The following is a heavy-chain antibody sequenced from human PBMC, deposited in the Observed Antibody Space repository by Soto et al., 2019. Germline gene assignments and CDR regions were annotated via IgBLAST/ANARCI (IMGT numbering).Heavy chain of an antibody. CDR3: ARDETAAGTYYYYYYMDV. D-gene: IGHD6-13*01. Sequence: EVQLVESGGGLVKPGGSLRLSCAASGFTFSSYSMNWVRQAPGKGLEWVSSISSSSSYIYYADSVKGRFTISRDNAKNPLYLKMNSLRAEDTAVYYCARDETAAGTYYYYYYMDVW. CDR1: GFTFSSYS. J-gene: IGHJ6*03. CDR2: ISSSSSYI. V-gene: IGHV3-21*01.